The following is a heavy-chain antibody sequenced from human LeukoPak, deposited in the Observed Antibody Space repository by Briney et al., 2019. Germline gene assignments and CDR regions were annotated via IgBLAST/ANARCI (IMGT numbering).Heavy chain of an antibody. CDR2: FHRGRI. CDR1: GYPIGLDYY. V-gene: IGHV4-38-2*02. J-gene: IGHJ5*02. CDR3: ARAPNSYESGNGYPNLGWLDP. D-gene: IGHD5-24*01. Sequence: SETLSLTCKVSGYPIGLDYYWVWIRQAPGWGLQWIGGFHRGRIQYNSALKSRVTISIDSSKNQLSLRMWPVTAADTAFYFCARAPNSYESGNGYPNLGWLDPWGQGALVTVSS.